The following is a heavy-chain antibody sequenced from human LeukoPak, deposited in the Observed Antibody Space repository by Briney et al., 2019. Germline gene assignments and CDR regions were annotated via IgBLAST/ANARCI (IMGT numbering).Heavy chain of an antibody. CDR2: INHSGST. CDR1: GGSFSGYY. J-gene: IGHJ4*02. V-gene: IGHV4-34*01. CDR3: ARGRYDFWSGYWTDY. Sequence: ASETLSLTCAAYGGSFSGYYWNWIRQPPGKGLGWIGEINHSGSTNYNPSLKSRVTISVDTSKNQFSLKLSSVTAADTAVYYCARGRYDFWSGYWTDYWGQGTLVTVSS. D-gene: IGHD3-3*01.